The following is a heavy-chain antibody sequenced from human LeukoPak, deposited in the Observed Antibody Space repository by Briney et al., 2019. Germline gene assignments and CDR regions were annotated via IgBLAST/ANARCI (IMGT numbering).Heavy chain of an antibody. V-gene: IGHV3-23*01. J-gene: IGHJ4*02. D-gene: IGHD1-26*01. CDR2: ISGSGGST. CDR3: ASKRYSGSYQPSDY. Sequence: GGSLRLSRAASGFTFSSYAMSWVRQAPGKGLEWVSAISGSGGSTYYADSMKGRFTISRDNSKNTLYLQTNSLRAEDTAVYYCASKRYSGSYQPSDYWGQGTLVTVSS. CDR1: GFTFSSYA.